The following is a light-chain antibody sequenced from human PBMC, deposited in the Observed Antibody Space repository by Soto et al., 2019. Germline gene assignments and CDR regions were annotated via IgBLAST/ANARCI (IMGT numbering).Light chain of an antibody. J-gene: IGKJ5*01. V-gene: IGKV3-11*01. CDR3: QQRSNWPSIT. Sequence: EIMMTQSPATLSVSPGERATLSCRSSQTVSSYLLWYQQKPGQAPRLLIYDASTRAPGIPARFSGSGTGTDFTLTISSLEPEDSAVYHCQQRSNWPSITFGQGTRLEIK. CDR1: QTVSSY. CDR2: DAS.